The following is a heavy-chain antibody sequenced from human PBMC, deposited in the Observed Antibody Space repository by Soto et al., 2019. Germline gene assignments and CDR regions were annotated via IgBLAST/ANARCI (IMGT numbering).Heavy chain of an antibody. D-gene: IGHD6-13*01. J-gene: IGHJ6*02. V-gene: IGHV3-23*01. CDR1: GFTFSSYA. CDR2: ISGSGGST. Sequence: GGSLRLSCAASGFTFSSYAMSWVRQAPGKGLEWVSAISGSGGSTYYADSVKGRFTISRDNSKNTLYLQMNSLRAEDTAVYYCAKDPRVRSRSWYGDYYYYYGMDVWGQGTPVTVSS. CDR3: AKDPRVRSRSWYGDYYYYYGMDV.